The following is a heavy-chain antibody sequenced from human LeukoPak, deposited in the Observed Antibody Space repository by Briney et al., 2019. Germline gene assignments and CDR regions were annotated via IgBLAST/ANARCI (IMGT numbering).Heavy chain of an antibody. Sequence: GESLKISCKGSGYSFTNYWIGWVRQMPGKGLEWMGIIYPGDSDTRYTPSFQGQVTISADKSTSTAYLQWSTLKASDTAMYYCARQGITGTNYYYMDVWGKGTTVTVSS. V-gene: IGHV5-51*01. CDR3: ARQGITGTNYYYMDV. CDR2: IYPGDSDT. CDR1: GYSFTNYW. D-gene: IGHD1/OR15-1a*01. J-gene: IGHJ6*03.